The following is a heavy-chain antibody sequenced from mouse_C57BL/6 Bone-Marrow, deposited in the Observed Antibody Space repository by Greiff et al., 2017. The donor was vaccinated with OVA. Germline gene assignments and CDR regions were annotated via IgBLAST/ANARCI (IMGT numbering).Heavy chain of an antibody. D-gene: IGHD1-1*01. Sequence: EVKLVESGGGLVKPGGSLKLSCAASGFTFSSYTMSWVRQTPERRLEWVATISGGGGTTYYPDSVKGRFTISRDNAKNALYLLMSSLRSEDTALYYCARQGDYGSGAMDYWGQGTSVTVSS. CDR1: GFTFSSYT. CDR2: ISGGGGTT. J-gene: IGHJ4*01. V-gene: IGHV5-9*01. CDR3: ARQGDYGSGAMDY.